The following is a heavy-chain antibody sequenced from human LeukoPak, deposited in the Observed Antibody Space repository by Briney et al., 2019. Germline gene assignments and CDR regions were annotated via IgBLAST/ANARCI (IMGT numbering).Heavy chain of an antibody. CDR1: GGTFSSYA. J-gene: IGHJ6*02. V-gene: IGHV1-69*13. D-gene: IGHD3-9*01. CDR2: IIPIFGTA. Sequence: SVKVSCKASGGTFSSYAISWVRQAPGQGLEWMGGIIPIFGTANYAQKFQGRVTITADESTSTAYMELSSLRSEDTAVYYCASYAPRLRYFDWLLSPLYGMDVWGQGTTVTVSS. CDR3: ASYAPRLRYFDWLLSPLYGMDV.